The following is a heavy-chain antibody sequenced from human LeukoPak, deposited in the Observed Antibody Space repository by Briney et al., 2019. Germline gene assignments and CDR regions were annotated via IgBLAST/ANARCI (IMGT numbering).Heavy chain of an antibody. D-gene: IGHD2-15*01. J-gene: IGHJ4*02. CDR3: ARDSKVVVVAANNFDY. CDR2: ISGYNDKT. Sequence: ASVKVSCEASGYTFTNFGITRVRHAPGQRLEWLGWISGYNDKTKSAQKFQGRVTLTTDTSTSTAYMELSRLRSDDTAVYYCARDSKVVVVAANNFDYWGQGTLVTVSS. CDR1: GYTFTNFG. V-gene: IGHV1-18*01.